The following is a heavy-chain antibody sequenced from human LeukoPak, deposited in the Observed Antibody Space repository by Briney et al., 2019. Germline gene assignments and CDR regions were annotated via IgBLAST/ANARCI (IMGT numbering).Heavy chain of an antibody. CDR1: GFTFSSYY. CDR3: ARGYYYDPDAFDI. CDR2: ISGSGGST. J-gene: IGHJ3*02. Sequence: GGSLRLSCAASGFTFSSYYMSWVRQAPGKGLEWVSAISGSGGSTYYADSVKGRFTISRDNAKNTLYLQMNSLRAEDTAVYYCARGYYYDPDAFDIWGQGTMVTVSS. D-gene: IGHD3-22*01. V-gene: IGHV3-23*01.